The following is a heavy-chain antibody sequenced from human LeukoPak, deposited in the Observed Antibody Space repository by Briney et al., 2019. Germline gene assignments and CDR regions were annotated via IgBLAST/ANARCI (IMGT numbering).Heavy chain of an antibody. V-gene: IGHV1-2*02. J-gene: IGHJ6*02. CDR1: GYTFTGYY. CDR2: INPQSGGT. D-gene: IGHD5-12*01. Sequence: GASEEVSSEASGYTFTGYYLYWMRPAPGQGLEWMGWINPQSGGTKYAQKFEGRVTMTRDTSINTAYMELSSLRSDDAAVYLCARDVEAGLSGNDFGGLDVWGQGTTVTVSS. CDR3: ARDVEAGLSGNDFGGLDV.